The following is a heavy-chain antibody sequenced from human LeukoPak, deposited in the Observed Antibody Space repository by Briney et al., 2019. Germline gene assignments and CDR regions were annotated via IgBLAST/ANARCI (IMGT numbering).Heavy chain of an antibody. CDR3: ARGGGLDV. Sequence: GGSLRLSCAASGFTFSSYWMNWARQAPGKGLEWVASINHNGNVNYYVDSVKGRFTISRDNAQNSLYLQMSNLRAEDQAVYFCARGGGLDVWGQGATVTVSS. CDR1: GFTFSSYW. CDR2: INHNGNVN. J-gene: IGHJ6*02. V-gene: IGHV3-7*03.